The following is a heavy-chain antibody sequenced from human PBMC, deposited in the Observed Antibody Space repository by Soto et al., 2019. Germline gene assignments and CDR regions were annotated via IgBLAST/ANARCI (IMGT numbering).Heavy chain of an antibody. CDR3: ARQVVDGTVADAGSFDS. D-gene: IGHD6-19*01. Sequence: QLQLQESGPGLVKPSETLSLTCTVSGGSISSTSYYWVWIRQPPGKGLEWIGSFYYSGSTYYNPSLKSRVTLSADTSENQFSLKLSSVTAADTAVYYCARQVVDGTVADAGSFDSWGQGTLVTVSS. V-gene: IGHV4-39*01. J-gene: IGHJ4*02. CDR1: GGSISSTSYY. CDR2: FYYSGST.